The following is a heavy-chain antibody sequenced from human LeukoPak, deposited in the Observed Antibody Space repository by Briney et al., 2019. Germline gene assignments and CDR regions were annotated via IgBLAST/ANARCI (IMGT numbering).Heavy chain of an antibody. V-gene: IGHV1-46*01. CDR3: ARDRGASYPDGYYFDY. Sequence: ASVKVSCKASGYTFTSYYMHWVRQAPGQGLEWMGIINPSGGSTSYAQKFQGRVTMTRDTSTSTVYMELSSLRSEDTAVYYCARDRGASYPDGYYFDYWGQGTLVTVSS. J-gene: IGHJ4*02. CDR2: INPSGGST. CDR1: GYTFTSYY. D-gene: IGHD3-10*01.